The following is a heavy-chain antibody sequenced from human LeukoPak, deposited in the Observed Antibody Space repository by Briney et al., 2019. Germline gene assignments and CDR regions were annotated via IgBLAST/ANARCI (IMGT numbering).Heavy chain of an antibody. CDR1: GFIVSSNY. D-gene: IGHD3/OR15-3a*01. CDR2: IKSDGSET. J-gene: IGHJ4*02. Sequence: PGGSLRLSCAASGFIVSSNYMSWVRQAPGKGLEWVSRIKSDGSETQYADSVKGRFTISRDNAHNTLYLQMTSLRPEDTAVYYCARVISYFDLWGQGALVTASS. V-gene: IGHV3-74*01. CDR3: ARVISYFDL.